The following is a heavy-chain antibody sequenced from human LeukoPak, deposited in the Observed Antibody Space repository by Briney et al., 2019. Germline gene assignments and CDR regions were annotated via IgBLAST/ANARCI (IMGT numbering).Heavy chain of an antibody. CDR3: TRHQQASLDYYFDF. CDR1: GFTFNAYW. Sequence: GGSLRLSCAASGFTFNAYWMSWVRQAPGKGLEWVANMNQDGSQIYYVGSVKGRFTVSRDSAKHSLYLHMNSLRAEDTAIYYCTRHQQASLDYYFDFWGQGILVTVSS. CDR2: MNQDGSQI. V-gene: IGHV3-7*01. J-gene: IGHJ4*02. D-gene: IGHD1-26*01.